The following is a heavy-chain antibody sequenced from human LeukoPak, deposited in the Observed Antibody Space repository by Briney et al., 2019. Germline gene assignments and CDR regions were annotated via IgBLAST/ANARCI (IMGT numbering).Heavy chain of an antibody. D-gene: IGHD3-10*01. CDR3: ARGRGEGRGISMVRGVRAPSYNWYDP. V-gene: IGHV4-39*07. Sequence: SETLSLTCTVSGGSISSSTYFWGWIRQPPGKGLEWIGSIYYYSGSTYYNPSLKSRVTISVDTSKNQFSLRLSSVTAADTAVYYCARGRGEGRGISMVRGVRAPSYNWYDPWGHGTLVTVSS. CDR2: IYYYSGST. J-gene: IGHJ5*02. CDR1: GGSISSSTYF.